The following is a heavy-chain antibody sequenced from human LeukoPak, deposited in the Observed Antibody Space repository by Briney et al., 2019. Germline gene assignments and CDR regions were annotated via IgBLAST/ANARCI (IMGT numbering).Heavy chain of an antibody. D-gene: IGHD5-24*01. Sequence: ASVKVSCKASGYTFTSYATNWVRQAPGQGLEWMGWINTNTGNPTYAQGFTGRFVFSLDTSVSTAYLQISSLKAEDTAVYYCARDLFGVEMATIEFTGARHWYFDLWGRGTLVTVSS. CDR3: ARDLFGVEMATIEFTGARHWYFDL. CDR2: INTNTGNP. V-gene: IGHV7-4-1*02. J-gene: IGHJ2*01. CDR1: GYTFTSYA.